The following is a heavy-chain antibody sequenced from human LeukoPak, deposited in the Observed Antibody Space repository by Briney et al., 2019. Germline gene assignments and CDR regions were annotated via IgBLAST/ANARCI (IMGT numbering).Heavy chain of an antibody. CDR2: IKQDGSEK. Sequence: PGGSLRLSCAASGFTFSSYWMSWVRQAPGKGLEWGANIKQDGSEKYYVDSVKGRFTISRDNAKNSLYLQMNSLRAEDTAVYYCARDRHCSGGSCYFPYYMDVWGKGTTVTVSS. D-gene: IGHD2-15*01. CDR3: ARDRHCSGGSCYFPYYMDV. V-gene: IGHV3-7*01. CDR1: GFTFSSYW. J-gene: IGHJ6*03.